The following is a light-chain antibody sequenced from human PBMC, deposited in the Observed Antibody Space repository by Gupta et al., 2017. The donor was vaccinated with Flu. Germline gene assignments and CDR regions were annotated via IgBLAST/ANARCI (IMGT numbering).Light chain of an antibody. CDR2: QDT. V-gene: IGLV3-1*01. J-gene: IGLJ2*01. Sequence: GQTATITCSGNRVGDKNVSWYQKRPGQSPLLVIYQDTQRPSGIPERFSGSNSGNTATLTISGTQALDEADYYCQAWDTFTVSVVFGGGTKLTVL. CDR1: RVGDKN. CDR3: QAWDTFTVSVV.